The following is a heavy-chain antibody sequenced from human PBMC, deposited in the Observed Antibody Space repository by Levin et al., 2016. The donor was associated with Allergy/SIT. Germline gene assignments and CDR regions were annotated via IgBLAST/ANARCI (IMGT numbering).Heavy chain of an antibody. Sequence: WIRQPPGKGLEWVSAISGSGGSTYYADSVKGRFTISRDNSKNTLYLQMNSLRAEDTAVYYCAKTPLMITFGGVIVIWGDDAFDIWGQGTMVTVSS. D-gene: IGHD3-16*02. V-gene: IGHV3-23*01. J-gene: IGHJ3*02. CDR3: AKTPLMITFGGVIVIWGDDAFDI. CDR2: ISGSGGST.